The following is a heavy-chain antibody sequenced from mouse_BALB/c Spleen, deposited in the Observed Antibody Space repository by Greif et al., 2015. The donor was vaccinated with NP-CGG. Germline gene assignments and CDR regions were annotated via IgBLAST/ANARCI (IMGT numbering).Heavy chain of an antibody. CDR2: ISSGGSYT. Sequence: EVKLVESGGGLVKPGGSLKLSCAASGFTFSSYAMSWVRQTPEKRLEWVATISSGGSYTYYPDSVKGRFTISRDSAKNTLYLQMSSLRSEDTAMYYCARHEDYDYDEAMDYWGQGTSVTVSS. V-gene: IGHV5-9-3*01. CDR1: GFTFSSYA. D-gene: IGHD2-4*01. CDR3: ARHEDYDYDEAMDY. J-gene: IGHJ4*01.